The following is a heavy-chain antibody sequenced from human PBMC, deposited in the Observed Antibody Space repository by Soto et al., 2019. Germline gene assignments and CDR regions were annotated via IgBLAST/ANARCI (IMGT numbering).Heavy chain of an antibody. J-gene: IGHJ6*02. D-gene: IGHD3-10*01. CDR3: ATDYYGSGSYWTSPYYYYGMDV. V-gene: IGHV4-39*01. CDR2: IYYSGST. CDR1: GGSISSSSYY. Sequence: PSETLSLTCTVSGGSISSSSYYWGWIRQLPGKGLEWIGSIYYSGSTYYNPSLKSRVTISVDTSKNQFSLKLSSVTAADTAVYYCATDYYGSGSYWTSPYYYYGMDVWGQGTTVS.